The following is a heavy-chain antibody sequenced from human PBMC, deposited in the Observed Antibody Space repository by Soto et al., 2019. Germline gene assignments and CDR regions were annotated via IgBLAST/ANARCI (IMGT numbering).Heavy chain of an antibody. Sequence: QVQLQESGPGLVKPSQTLSLTCTVSGGSISSGDYYWSWIRQPPGKGLAWIGYIYYGGSTYNNPSLESRVTISVDTSKNQVSLKVTSATAADTAVDYCARDGGYAGYEKGRMDVWGQGTAVTVSS. V-gene: IGHV4-30-4*01. CDR3: ARDGGYAGYEKGRMDV. CDR1: GGSISSGDYY. D-gene: IGHD5-12*01. CDR2: IYYGGST. J-gene: IGHJ6*02.